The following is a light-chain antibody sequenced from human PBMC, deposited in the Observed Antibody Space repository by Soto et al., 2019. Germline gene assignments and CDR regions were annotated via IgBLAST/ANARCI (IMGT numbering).Light chain of an antibody. Sequence: DIQMTQSPATLSGSVGDRVTITCRASQTISSWLAWYQQKPGKAPKLLIYKASTLKSGVPSRFSGSGSGTEFTLTISSLQPEDFATYYCQQSNNFPLTFGGGTKVDIK. CDR2: KAS. J-gene: IGKJ4*01. CDR3: QQSNNFPLT. V-gene: IGKV1-5*03. CDR1: QTISSW.